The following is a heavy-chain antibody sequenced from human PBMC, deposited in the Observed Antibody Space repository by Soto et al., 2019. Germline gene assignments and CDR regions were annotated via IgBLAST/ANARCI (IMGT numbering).Heavy chain of an antibody. CDR1: RAPMASFY. J-gene: IGHJ5*02. Sequence: SPCPRSRVSRAPMASFYCRWIWQHTIKELECIGYIYHSGITNYNPSLKSRVTISPDTSKTQFSLRLSSVTAAETAVYYCARDSGRVGRYGSCTSCRRPWFYPWAQGTLASVPS. D-gene: IGHD2-2*01. V-gene: IGHV4-59*01. CDR2: IYHSGIT. CDR3: ARDSGRVGRYGSCTSCRRPWFYP.